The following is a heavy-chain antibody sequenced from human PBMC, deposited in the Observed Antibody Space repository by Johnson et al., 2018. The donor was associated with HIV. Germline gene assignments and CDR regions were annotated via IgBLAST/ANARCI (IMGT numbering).Heavy chain of an antibody. V-gene: IGHV3-66*01. D-gene: IGHD2-15*01. J-gene: IGHJ3*01. CDR1: GFTFSSYA. CDR3: ARSQGAATSEGAGSESKGTFDA. Sequence: EVQLVESGGGVVQPGRSLRLSCAASGFTFSSYAMHWVRQAPEKGPEWVSVIYSGGSTYYADSVKGRFTISRDNSKNTLYLQMNSLRAEDTAVYYCARSQGAATSEGAGSESKGTFDAWGQGTMVTVSS. CDR2: IYSGGST.